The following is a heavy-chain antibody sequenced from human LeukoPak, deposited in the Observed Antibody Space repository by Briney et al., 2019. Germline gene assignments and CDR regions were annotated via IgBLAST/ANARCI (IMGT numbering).Heavy chain of an antibody. CDR1: GGSFSGYY. J-gene: IGHJ4*02. D-gene: IGHD5-18*01. Sequence: SETLSDTCAVYGGSFSGYYWSWGRQPPGKGLEWSGEINHSRSTNYSPSLKSRVPISVDTSKNQFSLKLSSVAAADTAVYYCARAGAGRGYSYGSFDYWGQGTLVTVSS. CDR3: ARAGAGRGYSYGSFDY. CDR2: INHSRST. V-gene: IGHV4-34*01.